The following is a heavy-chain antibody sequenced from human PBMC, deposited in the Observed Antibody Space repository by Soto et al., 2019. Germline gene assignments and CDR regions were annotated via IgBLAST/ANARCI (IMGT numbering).Heavy chain of an antibody. CDR3: ARDSLGTFGGERELYYDFMDV. CDR2: ISWNSGSK. D-gene: IGHD3-16*01. J-gene: IGHJ6*03. CDR1: GFTFDDYA. V-gene: IGHV3-9*01. Sequence: EVQLVESGGGLVQPGRSLRLSCAASGFTFDDYAMHWVRQAPGKGLEWVSGISWNSGSKDYADTVKGRFTISSDNAEKFLYLQMNSLRPEDAAVYDGARDSLGTFGGERELYYDFMDVWGKGTTVTVSS.